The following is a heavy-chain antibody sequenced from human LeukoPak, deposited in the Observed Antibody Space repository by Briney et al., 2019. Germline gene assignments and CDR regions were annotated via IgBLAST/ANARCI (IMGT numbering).Heavy chain of an antibody. D-gene: IGHD2-2*01. J-gene: IGHJ4*02. Sequence: GASVRVSCKASGYAFTNYAISWVRQAPGQGLEWMGWISVYNGNTNYAQKLQGRVTMTADTSTTTAYMQLRSLRSDDTAVYYCARGYCSSVTCRRFDYWGQGALVTVCS. CDR3: ARGYCSSVTCRRFDY. CDR2: ISVYNGNT. V-gene: IGHV1-18*01. CDR1: GYAFTNYA.